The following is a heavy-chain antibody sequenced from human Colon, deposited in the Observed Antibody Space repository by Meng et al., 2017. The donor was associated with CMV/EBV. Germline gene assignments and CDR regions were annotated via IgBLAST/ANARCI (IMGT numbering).Heavy chain of an antibody. V-gene: IGHV4-38-2*02. CDR2: VFHSGDT. J-gene: IGHJ5*02. CDR3: ARDQDVWSGPQFDP. D-gene: IGHD3-3*01. CDR1: GFSLSSGNY. Sequence: GSLRLSCSVSGFSLSSGNYWGWIRQTPGKGLEWIGSVFHSGDTFYNPSLKSRITISVDKSKNQFSLKLTSVTAADTAVYYCARDQDVWSGPQFDPWGQGTLVTVSS.